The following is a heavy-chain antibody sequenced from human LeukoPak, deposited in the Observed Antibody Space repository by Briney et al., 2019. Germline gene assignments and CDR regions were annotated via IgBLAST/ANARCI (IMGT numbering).Heavy chain of an antibody. Sequence: ASVKVSCKASGYTFTSYAMHWVRQAPGQRLEWMGWINAGNGNTKYSQKFQGRVTITRDTSASTAYMELSSLRSEDTAVYYCATSSSWFYPSFDYWGQGTLVTVSS. J-gene: IGHJ4*02. CDR2: INAGNGNT. V-gene: IGHV1-3*01. CDR1: GYTFTSYA. CDR3: ATSSSWFYPSFDY. D-gene: IGHD6-13*01.